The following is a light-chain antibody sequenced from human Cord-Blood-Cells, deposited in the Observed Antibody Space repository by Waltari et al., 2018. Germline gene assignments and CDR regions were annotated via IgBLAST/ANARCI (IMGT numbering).Light chain of an antibody. CDR2: DAS. J-gene: IGKJ4*01. CDR1: QSVSSY. Sequence: EIVLTQSPATLPLSPGERATLSCRASQSVSSYLDWYQQKPGQAPRLLIYDASNRATGIPARFSGSGSGTDFTLTISSLEPEDFAVYYCQQRSNWPLTFGGGTKVEIK. V-gene: IGKV3-11*01. CDR3: QQRSNWPLT.